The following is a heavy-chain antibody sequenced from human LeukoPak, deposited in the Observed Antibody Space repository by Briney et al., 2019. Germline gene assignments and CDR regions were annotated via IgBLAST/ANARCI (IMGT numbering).Heavy chain of an antibody. CDR3: ARCTTWNTHYPLDS. Sequence: PGGSLRLSCAASGFTFSSYWMHWVRQAPGKGLEWVARVISDGSSTSHADSVKGRFTISRDNSKNTLYLQMNDLRAEDTALYYCARCTTWNTHYPLDSWGQGTLVTVSS. D-gene: IGHD1-1*01. CDR1: GFTFSSYW. J-gene: IGHJ5*01. CDR2: VISDGSST. V-gene: IGHV3-74*01.